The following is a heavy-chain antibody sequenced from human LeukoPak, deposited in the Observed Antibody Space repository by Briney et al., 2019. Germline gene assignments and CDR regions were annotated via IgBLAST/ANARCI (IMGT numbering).Heavy chain of an antibody. CDR3: ASNSPRYCSGGSCYGDDAFDI. J-gene: IGHJ3*02. CDR1: GGSFSGYY. Sequence: SETLSLTCAVYGGSFSGYYWSWIRQPPGKGLKWIGEINHSGSTNYNPSLKSRVTISVDTSKNQFSLKLSSVTAADTAVYYCASNSPRYCSGGSCYGDDAFDIWGQGTMVTVSS. CDR2: INHSGST. V-gene: IGHV4-34*01. D-gene: IGHD2-15*01.